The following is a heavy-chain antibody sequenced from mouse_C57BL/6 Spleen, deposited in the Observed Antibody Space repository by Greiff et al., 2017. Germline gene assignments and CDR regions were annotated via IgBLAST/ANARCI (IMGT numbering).Heavy chain of an antibody. V-gene: IGHV1-20*01. Sequence: VQLQQSGPELVKPGDSVKISCKASGYSFTGYFMNWVMQSHGKSLEWIGRISPYNGDTFYNQKFKGKATLTVDKSSSTAHMELRRLTSEDSAVYYCARGIYDGYPYYYAMDYWGQGTSVTVSS. CDR3: ARGIYDGYPYYYAMDY. CDR1: GYSFTGYF. CDR2: ISPYNGDT. J-gene: IGHJ4*01. D-gene: IGHD2-3*01.